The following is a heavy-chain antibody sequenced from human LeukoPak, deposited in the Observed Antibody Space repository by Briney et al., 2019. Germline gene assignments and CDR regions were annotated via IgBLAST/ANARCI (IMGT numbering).Heavy chain of an antibody. Sequence: GGSLRLSCAASGFTFSNYAMHWVRQAPGKGLEWVAVISYDGSNKYYADSVKGRFTISRDNSKNTLYLQMNSLRAEDTAVYYCARDLRDSGDYWGQGTLVTVSS. D-gene: IGHD1-26*01. V-gene: IGHV3-30-3*01. CDR3: ARDLRDSGDY. CDR1: GFTFSNYA. J-gene: IGHJ4*02. CDR2: ISYDGSNK.